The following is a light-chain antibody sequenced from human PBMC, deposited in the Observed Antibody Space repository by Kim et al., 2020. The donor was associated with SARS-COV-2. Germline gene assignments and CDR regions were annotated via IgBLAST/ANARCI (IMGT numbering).Light chain of an antibody. V-gene: IGKV1-5*03. Sequence: ASVGDRVTITCRASQSINNRLAWYQQKPGKAPKLLIYKASSLESGVPSRFSGSGSATEFTLTISSLQPDDFATYYCQQYNSYSWTFGQGTKVDIK. CDR1: QSINNR. CDR3: QQYNSYSWT. J-gene: IGKJ1*01. CDR2: KAS.